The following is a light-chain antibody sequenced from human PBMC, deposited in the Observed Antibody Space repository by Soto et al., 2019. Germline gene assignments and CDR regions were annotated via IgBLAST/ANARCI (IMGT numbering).Light chain of an antibody. J-gene: IGKJ4*01. CDR2: AAS. Sequence: DIQMTQSPSSLSASVGDRVTITCRASQGISNYLAWYQQKPGKVPKLLIYAASTLQSGLPSRFSGSGSGTDFTLTISSLQPEDVATYYCQKYNSAPSFGGGTKVEIK. CDR1: QGISNY. CDR3: QKYNSAPS. V-gene: IGKV1-27*01.